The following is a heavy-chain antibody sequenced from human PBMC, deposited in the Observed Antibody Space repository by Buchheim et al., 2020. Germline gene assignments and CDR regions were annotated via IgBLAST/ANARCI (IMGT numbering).Heavy chain of an antibody. Sequence: EVQLLESGGGLVQPGGSLRLSCAASGFTFSSYAMSWVRQAPGKGLEWVSAISGSGGSTYYADTVKGRFTISRDNSKKTPYLQMNSLRAEDTAVYYCATTGPYVIVLIPYYFDYWGQGTL. CDR1: GFTFSSYA. J-gene: IGHJ4*02. D-gene: IGHD2-8*01. CDR3: ATTGPYVIVLIPYYFDY. V-gene: IGHV3-23*01. CDR2: ISGSGGST.